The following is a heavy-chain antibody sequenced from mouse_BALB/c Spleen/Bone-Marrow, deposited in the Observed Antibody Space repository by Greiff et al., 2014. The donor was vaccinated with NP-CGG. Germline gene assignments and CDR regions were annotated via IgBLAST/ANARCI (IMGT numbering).Heavy chain of an antibody. V-gene: IGHV4-1*02. J-gene: IGHJ3*01. CDR2: INPGSGTI. CDR3: GRNGYYGWIAY. D-gene: IGHD2-3*01. Sequence: EVQREESGGGLVQPGGSLKLSCAASGFDFSRYWMTWVRQAPGKGLEWIGEINPGSGTINYTPSLKDKFIISRNNAKNTLYLQMSKVRSEDTALYYCGRNGYYGWIAYWGQGTLVTVSA. CDR1: GFDFSRYW.